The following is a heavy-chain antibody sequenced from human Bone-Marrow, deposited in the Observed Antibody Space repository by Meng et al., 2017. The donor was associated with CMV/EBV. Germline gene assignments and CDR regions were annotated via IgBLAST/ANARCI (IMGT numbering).Heavy chain of an antibody. D-gene: IGHD6-6*01. Sequence: SVKVSGKSSGGTFSSYAISWVRQAPGQGLEWMGGIIPIFGTANYAQKFQGRVTITTDESTSTAYMELSSLRSEDTAVYYCARDGGYSSSSSPGFDYWGQGTLVTVSS. V-gene: IGHV1-69*05. CDR3: ARDGGYSSSSSPGFDY. CDR1: GGTFSSYA. CDR2: IIPIFGTA. J-gene: IGHJ4*01.